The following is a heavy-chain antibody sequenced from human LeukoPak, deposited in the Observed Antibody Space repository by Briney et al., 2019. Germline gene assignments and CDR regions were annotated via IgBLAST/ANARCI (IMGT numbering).Heavy chain of an antibody. V-gene: IGHV3-23*01. CDR2: ISGSGGST. CDR3: AKDPNSSGWYSGWFDP. D-gene: IGHD6-19*01. J-gene: IGHJ5*02. Sequence: GGSLRLSCAASGFTFSSSAMSWVRQAPGKGLEWVSAISGSGGSTYYADSVKGRFTISRDNSKNTLYLQMNSLRAEDTAVYYCAKDPNSSGWYSGWFDPWGQGTLVTVSS. CDR1: GFTFSSSA.